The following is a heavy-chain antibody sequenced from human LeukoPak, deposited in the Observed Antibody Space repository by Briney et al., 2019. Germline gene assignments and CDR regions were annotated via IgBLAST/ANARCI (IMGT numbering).Heavy chain of an antibody. CDR3: ARNLHYYGIYYYYYGMDV. D-gene: IGHD3-10*01. V-gene: IGHV1-8*01. J-gene: IGHJ6*02. CDR2: MNPNSGNT. CDR1: GYTFTSYD. Sequence: ASVKVSCKASGYTFTSYDINWVRQATGQGLEWMGWMNPNSGNTGYAQKFQGRVTMTRNTSISTAYTELSSLRSEDTAVYYCARNLHYYGIYYYYYGMDVWGQGTTVTVSS.